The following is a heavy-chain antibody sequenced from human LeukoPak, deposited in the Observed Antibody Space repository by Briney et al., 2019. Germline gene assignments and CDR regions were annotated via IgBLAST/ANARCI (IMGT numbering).Heavy chain of an antibody. J-gene: IGHJ4*02. V-gene: IGHV4-30-2*01. CDR1: GGSISSGGYS. D-gene: IGHD3-10*01. CDR2: IYHSGST. Sequence: SQTLSPTCAVSGGSISSGGYSWSWIRQPPGKGLEWIGYIYHSGSTYYNPSLKSRVTISVDRSKNQFSLKLSSVTAADTAVYYCAREVVRGSIGYFDYWGQGTLVTVSS. CDR3: AREVVRGSIGYFDY.